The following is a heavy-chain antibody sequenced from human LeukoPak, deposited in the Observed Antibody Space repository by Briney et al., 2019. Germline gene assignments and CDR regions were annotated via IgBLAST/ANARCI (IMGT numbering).Heavy chain of an antibody. CDR1: GFTFSYYS. D-gene: IGHD5-12*01. V-gene: IGHV3-74*01. J-gene: IGHJ4*02. CDR3: ARVSSGRQWLPFDY. Sequence: PGGSLRLSCAASGFTFSYYSMNWVRQAPGKGLEWVSRINSDGSFTSYADSVKGRFIISRDNAKNTLYLQMSSLRAEDTAVYYCARVSSGRQWLPFDYWGQGSLVTVSS. CDR2: INSDGSFT.